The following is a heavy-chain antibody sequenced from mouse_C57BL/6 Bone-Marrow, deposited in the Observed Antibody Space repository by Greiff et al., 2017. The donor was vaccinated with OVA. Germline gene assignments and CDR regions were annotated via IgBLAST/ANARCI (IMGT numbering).Heavy chain of an antibody. J-gene: IGHJ1*03. CDR2: INPSNGGT. V-gene: IGHV1-53*01. D-gene: IGHD1-3*01. CDR3: ARGLKLRWYFDV. Sequence: QVQLKQPGTELVKPGASVKLSCKASGYTFTSYWMHWVKQRPGQGLEWIGNINPSNGGTNYNEKFKSKATLTVDKSSSTAYMQLSSLTSEDSAVYYCARGLKLRWYFDVWGTGTTVTVSS. CDR1: GYTFTSYW.